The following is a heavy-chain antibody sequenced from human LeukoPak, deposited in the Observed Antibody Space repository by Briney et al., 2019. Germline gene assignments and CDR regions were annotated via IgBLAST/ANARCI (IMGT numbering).Heavy chain of an antibody. CDR1: GYTFTRYG. CDR3: ARTGYGSGSDDFDF. Sequence: ASVKVSCKTSGYTFTRYGVSWVRQAPGRGLEWIGWISPHNGNRDYAQKFKDRVTMTTDTSTNTVYLELRSLRPDDTAMYYCARTGYGSGSDDFDFWGQGTLVTVSS. V-gene: IGHV1-18*01. CDR2: ISPHNGNR. D-gene: IGHD3-10*01. J-gene: IGHJ4*02.